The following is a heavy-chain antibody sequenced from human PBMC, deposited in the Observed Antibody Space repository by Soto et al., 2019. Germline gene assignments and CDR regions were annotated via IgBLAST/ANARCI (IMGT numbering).Heavy chain of an antibody. V-gene: IGHV4-39*02. Sequence: SETLSLTCTVSGGSISSSSYYWSWIRQPPGKGLEWIGSIYYSGSTYYNPSLKSRVTISVDTSKNQFSLKLSSVTAADTAVYYCAREHYDFWSGPYYYYYYMDVWGKGTTVTVPS. CDR3: AREHYDFWSGPYYYYYYMDV. CDR1: GGSISSSSYY. CDR2: IYYSGST. J-gene: IGHJ6*03. D-gene: IGHD3-3*01.